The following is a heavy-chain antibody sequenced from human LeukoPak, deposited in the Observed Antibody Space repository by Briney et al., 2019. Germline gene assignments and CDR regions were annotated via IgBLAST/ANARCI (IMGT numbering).Heavy chain of an antibody. CDR3: ARGAARPGTFNYYMDV. V-gene: IGHV3-66*02. CDR1: GFTVSSNY. CDR2: IYSGGST. Sequence: PGGSLRLSCAASGFTVSSNYMSWVRQAPGKGLEGVSVIYSGGSTYYADSVKGRFTISRDNSKNTLYLQMNSLRAEDTAVYYCARGAARPGTFNYYMDVWGKGTTVTVSS. D-gene: IGHD6-6*01. J-gene: IGHJ6*03.